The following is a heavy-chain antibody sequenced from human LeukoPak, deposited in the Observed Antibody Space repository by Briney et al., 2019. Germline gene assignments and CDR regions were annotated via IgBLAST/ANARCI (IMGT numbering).Heavy chain of an antibody. CDR3: AREGKNGWYLG. J-gene: IGHJ4*02. V-gene: IGHV1-46*01. CDR2: INPSGGST. Sequence: RASVKVSCKASGYTFTSYYMHWVRQAPGQGLEWMGIINPSGGSTSYAQKFQGRVTMTRDMSTSTVYMELSSLRSEDTAVYYCAREGKNGWYLGWGQGTLVTVSS. D-gene: IGHD6-19*01. CDR1: GYTFTSYY.